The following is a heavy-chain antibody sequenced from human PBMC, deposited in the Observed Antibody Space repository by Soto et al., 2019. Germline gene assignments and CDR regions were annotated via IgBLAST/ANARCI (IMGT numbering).Heavy chain of an antibody. CDR3: GRARGYGSSTSCYPRRVFGC. CDR2: TYYRSKWYN. V-gene: IGHV6-1*01. J-gene: IGHJ4*02. D-gene: IGHD2-2*01. Sequence: PSQTLSLTCAISGDSVSSNSAAWNWIRQSPSRGLEWLGRTYYRSKWYNDYAVSVKSRITINPDTSKNQFSLQLNSVTPEDTAVYYCGRARGYGSSTSCYPRRVFGCWGQRTMFA. CDR1: GDSVSSNSAA.